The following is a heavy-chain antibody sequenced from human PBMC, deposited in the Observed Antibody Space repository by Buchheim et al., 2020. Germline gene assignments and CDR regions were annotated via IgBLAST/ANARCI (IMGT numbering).Heavy chain of an antibody. CDR3: ATTVDCSSASCFRPFDH. V-gene: IGHV3-30-3*01. CDR2: ISYDGSSK. D-gene: IGHD2-2*01. Sequence: VQLVESGGGVVQPGRSLRLSCAASGFTFSTSAMHWVRQAPGKGLEWVAVISYDGSSKDYTDSVRGRFTFSRDNSKNTLYLQMNSLGDEDTAVYYCATTVDCSSASCFRPFDHWGQGTL. CDR1: GFTFSTSA. J-gene: IGHJ4*02.